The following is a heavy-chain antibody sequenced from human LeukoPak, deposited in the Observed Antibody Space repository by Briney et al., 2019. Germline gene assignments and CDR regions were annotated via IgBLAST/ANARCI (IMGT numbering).Heavy chain of an antibody. Sequence: PSETLSLTCAVYGGSFSGYYWSWIRQPPGKGLEWIGEINHSGSTNYNPSLKSRVTISVDTSKNQFSLKLSSVTAADTAVYYCARGPYRGYSYGFFNWFDPWGQGTLVTVSS. J-gene: IGHJ5*02. V-gene: IGHV4-34*01. CDR1: GGSFSGYY. CDR3: ARGPYRGYSYGFFNWFDP. D-gene: IGHD5-18*01. CDR2: INHSGST.